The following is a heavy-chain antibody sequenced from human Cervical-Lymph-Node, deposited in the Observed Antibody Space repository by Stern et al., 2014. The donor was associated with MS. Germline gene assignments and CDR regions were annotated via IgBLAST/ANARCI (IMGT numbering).Heavy chain of an antibody. D-gene: IGHD5-18*01. J-gene: IGHJ4*02. Sequence: VQLVESGGGVVQPGRSLRLSCAASGFTFSNYGMHWVRQAPGKGLEWVAVIWYDGSNKYYADSVKVRFTISRDNSKNTLYLQMNSLRAEDTAVYYCAMTDTSMFLDYWGQGTLVTVSS. CDR1: GFTFSNYG. CDR2: IWYDGSNK. V-gene: IGHV3-33*01. CDR3: AMTDTSMFLDY.